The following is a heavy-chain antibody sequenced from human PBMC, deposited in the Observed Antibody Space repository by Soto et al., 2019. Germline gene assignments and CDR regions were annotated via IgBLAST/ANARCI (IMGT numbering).Heavy chain of an antibody. CDR1: GGTFSSYA. V-gene: IGHV1-69*12. Sequence: QVQLVQSGAEVKKPGSSVKVSCKASGGTFSSYAISWVRQAPGQGLEWMGGIIPIFGTANYAQKFQGKVNITADESTTAAYMELSSLRSEDTAVYYCARVKNYGSGSYYKFRYYFDYWGQGTLVTVSS. CDR2: IIPIFGTA. D-gene: IGHD3-10*01. J-gene: IGHJ4*02. CDR3: ARVKNYGSGSYYKFRYYFDY.